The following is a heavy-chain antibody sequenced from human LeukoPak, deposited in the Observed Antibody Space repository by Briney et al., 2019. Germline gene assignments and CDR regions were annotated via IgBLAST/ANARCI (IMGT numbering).Heavy chain of an antibody. CDR3: AKGTSVTAIRYFDS. CDR2: ITGSGGGI. D-gene: IGHD2-21*02. Sequence: GGSLRLSCAASGFTFSRYAMTRVRQAPGKGLEWVSLITGSGGGIYYADSVKGRLTISRDNSKNTLYLQMSSLRADDTAVYYCAKGTSVTAIRYFDSWGQGTQVTVSS. J-gene: IGHJ4*02. V-gene: IGHV3-23*01. CDR1: GFTFSRYA.